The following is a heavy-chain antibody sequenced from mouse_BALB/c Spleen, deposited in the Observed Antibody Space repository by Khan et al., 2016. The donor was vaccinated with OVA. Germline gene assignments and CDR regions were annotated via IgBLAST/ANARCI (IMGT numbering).Heavy chain of an antibody. CDR2: ISPGSGDT. J-gene: IGHJ3*01. CDR3: ARRNYFGYTFAY. Sequence: QVQLQQSGAELARPGVSVKLSCKASGYTFTDYYINWVKQRTGQGLEWIGEISPGSGDTFYNEKFKGKATLTADKSSTTGYMQLSSLTSQASAIYFCARRNYFGYTFAYWGQGTLVTVSA. V-gene: IGHV1-77*01. D-gene: IGHD1-2*01. CDR1: GYTFTDYY.